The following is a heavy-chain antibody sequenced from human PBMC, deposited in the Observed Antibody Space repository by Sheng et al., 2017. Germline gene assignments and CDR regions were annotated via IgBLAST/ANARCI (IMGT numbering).Heavy chain of an antibody. Sequence: QVQLVQSGAEVKKPGASVKVSCKASGYTFTSYDINWVRQATGQGLEWMGWMNPNSGNTGYAQKFQGRLTLTRNTSISTAYMELSSLTSEDAAVYYCAIWWVRSGGHEDYWGQGTLVTVSS. D-gene: IGHD1-26*01. V-gene: IGHV1-8*01. CDR2: MNPNSGNT. CDR1: GYTFTSYD. J-gene: IGHJ4*02. CDR3: AIWWVRSGGHEDY.